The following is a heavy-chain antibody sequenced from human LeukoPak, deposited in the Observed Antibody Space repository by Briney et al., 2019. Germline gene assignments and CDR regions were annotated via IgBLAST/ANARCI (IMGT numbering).Heavy chain of an antibody. D-gene: IGHD6-6*01. CDR1: GGSISSSSYY. CDR2: IYYSGST. V-gene: IGHV4-39*07. J-gene: IGHJ4*02. CDR3: ARAQYSSSSPFDY. Sequence: SETLSLTCTVSGGSISSSSYYWGWIRQPPGKGLECIGSIYYSGSTYYNPSLKSRVTISVDTSKNQFSLKLSSVTAADTAVYYCARAQYSSSSPFDYWGQGTLVTVSS.